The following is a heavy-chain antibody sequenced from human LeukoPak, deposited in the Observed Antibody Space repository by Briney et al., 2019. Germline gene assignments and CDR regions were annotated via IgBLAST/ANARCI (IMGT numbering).Heavy chain of an antibody. CDR3: ARDLLGYDSSGYPSYHYYYGMDV. D-gene: IGHD3-22*01. CDR1: GFTVSSNY. J-gene: IGHJ6*02. V-gene: IGHV3-53*01. Sequence: GGSLRLSCEASGFTVSSNYMSWVRQAPGKGLEWVSVIYSGGSTYYADSVKGRFTISRDNSKNTLYLQMNSLRAEDTAVYYCARDLLGYDSSGYPSYHYYYGMDVWGQGTTVTVSS. CDR2: IYSGGST.